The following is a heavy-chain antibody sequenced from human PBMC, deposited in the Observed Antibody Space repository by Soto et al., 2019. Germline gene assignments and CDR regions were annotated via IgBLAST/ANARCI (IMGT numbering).Heavy chain of an antibody. Sequence: ASVKVSCKASGYTFTSYDINWVRQATGQGLEWMGWMNPNSGNTGYAQKFQGRVTMTRNTSISTAYMELGSLRSEDTAVYHCARLWVYAGDYYMDVWGKGTTVTVSS. CDR3: ARLWVYAGDYYMDV. CDR1: GYTFTSYD. V-gene: IGHV1-8*01. J-gene: IGHJ6*03. D-gene: IGHD2-8*01. CDR2: MNPNSGNT.